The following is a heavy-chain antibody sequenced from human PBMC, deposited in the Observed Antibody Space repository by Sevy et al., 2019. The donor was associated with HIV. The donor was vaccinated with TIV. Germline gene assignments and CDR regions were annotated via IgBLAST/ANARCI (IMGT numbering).Heavy chain of an antibody. CDR3: ARAFTGGYQQPFDY. CDR2: ISDSGTTT. Sequence: GGSLRLPCAASGFTFSSHAMSWVRQAPGKGLEWVSAISDSGTTTYYEDSVKGRFTISRDNSKNTLYLQMDGLRAEDTAIYYCARAFTGGYQQPFDYWGQGTLVTVSS. CDR1: GFTFSSHA. J-gene: IGHJ4*02. D-gene: IGHD1-26*01. V-gene: IGHV3-23*01.